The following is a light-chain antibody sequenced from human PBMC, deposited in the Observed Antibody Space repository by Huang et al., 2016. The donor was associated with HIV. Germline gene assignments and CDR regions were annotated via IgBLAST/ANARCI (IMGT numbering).Light chain of an antibody. CDR3: QQYDIHPLT. CDR1: QDINNF. V-gene: IGKV1-8*01. Sequence: IRMTPSPSSLSASTGDRVTITCRANQDINNFLAWYQQRPGSVPKLLISAAATLQSGVPSRFSGNGSGTDFTLTIGCLHSEDVATYYCQQYDIHPLTFGPGTRVDIK. CDR2: AAA. J-gene: IGKJ3*01.